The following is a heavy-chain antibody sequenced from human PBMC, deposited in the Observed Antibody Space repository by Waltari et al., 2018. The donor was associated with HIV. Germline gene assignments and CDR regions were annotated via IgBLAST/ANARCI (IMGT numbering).Heavy chain of an antibody. Sequence: EVHLAEFGGGLVLPGGSRRISCVLSGLPGRTSTLTWVRQAPGKGLQWVSSIGGNDISTHYADSVRDRFIISRDDSQNTLSLQMDSLTTNDTAVYYCAKEASVSAGPLDSWGQGIVVIVSS. V-gene: IGHV3-23*04. CDR2: IGGNDIST. CDR3: AKEASVSAGPLDS. J-gene: IGHJ4*02. D-gene: IGHD6-19*01. CDR1: GLPGRTST.